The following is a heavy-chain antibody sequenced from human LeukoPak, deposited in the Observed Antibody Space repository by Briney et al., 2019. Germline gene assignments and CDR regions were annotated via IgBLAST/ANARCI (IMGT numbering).Heavy chain of an antibody. J-gene: IGHJ5*02. CDR3: ARGQARLAWSDP. Sequence: PSETLSLTCTVSGGSISSYYWSWIRQPPGRGLEWIGYIHYSGSTNYNPSLKSRVTISVDMSKNQFSLRLTSVIAADTAVYYCARGQARLAWSDPWGQGTLVTVSS. CDR2: IHYSGST. D-gene: IGHD6-19*01. CDR1: GGSISSYY. V-gene: IGHV4-59*08.